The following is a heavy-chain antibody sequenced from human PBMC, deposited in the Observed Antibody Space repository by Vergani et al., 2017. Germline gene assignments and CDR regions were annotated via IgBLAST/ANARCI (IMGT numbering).Heavy chain of an antibody. CDR1: GFTFDDYA. CDR3: AKDKGSSWSGDAFDI. V-gene: IGHV3-9*01. CDR2: ISWNRGGI. J-gene: IGHJ3*02. D-gene: IGHD6-13*01. Sequence: VQLVGWGGGLVQPGRSLRLSCAASGFTFDDYAMHWVRQAPGKGLEWVSGISWNRGGIGYAESGKGRFTISRDNAKNSLYLQMNSLRAEDTALYYCAKDKGSSWSGDAFDIWGQGTMVTVSS.